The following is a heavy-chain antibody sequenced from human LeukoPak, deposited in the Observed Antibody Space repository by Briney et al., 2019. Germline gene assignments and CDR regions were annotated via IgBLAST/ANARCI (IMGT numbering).Heavy chain of an antibody. CDR1: GFTFIGYA. Sequence: GGSLRLSCAASGFTFIGYAMSWVRQAPGKGLEWVSTISGRGDSTYYADSVKGRFTISRNNSKNTLYLQMNSLRAEDTAVYYCARISGYDSFDYWGQGTLVTVSS. CDR3: ARISGYDSFDY. D-gene: IGHD5-12*01. J-gene: IGHJ4*02. V-gene: IGHV3-23*01. CDR2: ISGRGDST.